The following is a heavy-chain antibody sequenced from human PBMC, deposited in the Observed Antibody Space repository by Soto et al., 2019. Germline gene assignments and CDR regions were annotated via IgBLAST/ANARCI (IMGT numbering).Heavy chain of an antibody. J-gene: IGHJ6*02. D-gene: IGHD2-15*01. CDR1: GGTFSSYA. V-gene: IGHV1-69*13. CDR3: ARDWYIVVVVAAPAFDYYYGMDV. Sequence: SVKVSCKASGGTFSSYAISWVRQAPGQGLEWMGGIIPIFGTANYAQKFQGRVTITAGESTSTAYMELSSLRSEDTAVYYCARDWYIVVVVAAPAFDYYYGMDVWGQGTTVTVSS. CDR2: IIPIFGTA.